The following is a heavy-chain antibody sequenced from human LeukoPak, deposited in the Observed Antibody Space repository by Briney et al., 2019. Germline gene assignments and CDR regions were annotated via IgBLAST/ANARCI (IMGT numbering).Heavy chain of an antibody. V-gene: IGHV3-53*01. D-gene: IGHD3-22*01. CDR1: GFTVNNKY. J-gene: IGHJ3*02. Sequence: GGSLRLSCAASGFTVNNKYMTWVRQAPGKGLEWISLIYSDGRTYYADSVKGRCTISRDNSKNTLYLQMNSLRVEDTAVYYCARGLFLSGYLDAFDIWGQGTVVTVSS. CDR2: IYSDGRT. CDR3: ARGLFLSGYLDAFDI.